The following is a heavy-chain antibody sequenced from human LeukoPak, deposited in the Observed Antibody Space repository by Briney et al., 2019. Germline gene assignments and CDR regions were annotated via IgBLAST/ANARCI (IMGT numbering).Heavy chain of an antibody. Sequence: SVKVSCKASGGTFSSYATSWVRQAPGQGLEWMGGIIPIFGTANYAQKFQGRVTITADESTSTAYMELSSLRSEDTAVYYCARGITQQQLGEGHAFDIWGQGTMVTVSS. CDR3: ARGITQQQLGEGHAFDI. V-gene: IGHV1-69*13. CDR2: IIPIFGTA. J-gene: IGHJ3*02. D-gene: IGHD6-13*01. CDR1: GGTFSSYA.